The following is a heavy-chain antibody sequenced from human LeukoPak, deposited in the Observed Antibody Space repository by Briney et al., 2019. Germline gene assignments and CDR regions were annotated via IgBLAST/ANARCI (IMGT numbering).Heavy chain of an antibody. CDR3: ARAGFDS. J-gene: IGHJ4*02. CDR1: GFTFSDYH. Sequence: GRSLRLSCVASGFTFSDYHMNWVRQAPGKGLEWVAHITSSGKTIFYADSLKGRFTISRDTANSSLYLQMNSLRVEDAAVYYCARAGFDSWGQGTRVTVSS. V-gene: IGHV3-48*03. CDR2: ITSSGKTI.